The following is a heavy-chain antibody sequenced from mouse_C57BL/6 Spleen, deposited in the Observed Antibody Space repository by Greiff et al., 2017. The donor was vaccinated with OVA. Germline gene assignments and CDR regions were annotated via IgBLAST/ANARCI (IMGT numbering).Heavy chain of an antibody. J-gene: IGHJ3*01. Sequence: EVQLQQSGPELVKPGASVKISCKASGYTFTDYYMNWVKQSHGKSLEWIGDINPNNGGTSYNQKVKGKATWTVDKYSSTAYMALRSLTSEDSAVYYCARSRGNYLFAYWGQGTLVTVSA. CDR3: ARSRGNYLFAY. CDR1: GYTFTDYY. V-gene: IGHV1-26*01. CDR2: INPNNGGT. D-gene: IGHD2-1*01.